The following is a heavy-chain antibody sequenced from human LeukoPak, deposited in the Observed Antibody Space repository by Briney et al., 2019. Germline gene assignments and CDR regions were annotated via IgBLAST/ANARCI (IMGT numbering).Heavy chain of an antibody. V-gene: IGHV1-69*13. CDR2: IIPIFGTA. CDR3: ASIYSYGYKPDAFDI. D-gene: IGHD5-18*01. J-gene: IGHJ3*02. CDR1: GGTFSSYA. Sequence: VKVSCKASGGTFSSYAISWVRQAPGQGLEWMGGIIPIFGTANYAQKFQGRVTITADESTSTAYLELSSLRSEDTAVYYCASIYSYGYKPDAFDIWGQGTMVTVSS.